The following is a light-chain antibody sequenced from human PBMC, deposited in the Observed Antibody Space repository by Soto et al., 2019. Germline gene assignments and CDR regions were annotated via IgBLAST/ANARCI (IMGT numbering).Light chain of an antibody. CDR1: QSISDT. J-gene: IGKJ1*01. CDR3: QQYDNWPWT. Sequence: EIVMTQSPATLSVSPGGRATLSCRASQSISDTLAWYQQKPGQAPRLLIHGASTRAPGFPARFSGSGSGTDFTLTITSLHSEDFAVYSCQQYDNWPWTVGQGTKVDTK. CDR2: GAS. V-gene: IGKV3-15*01.